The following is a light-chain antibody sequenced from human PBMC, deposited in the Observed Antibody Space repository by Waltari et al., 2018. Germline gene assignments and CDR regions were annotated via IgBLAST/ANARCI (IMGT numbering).Light chain of an antibody. CDR3: ETWDSNTRV. Sequence: QPVLTQSSSASAALGSSVKLTCTLSSGHRNYVIAWHQQQPGEAPRFLMTLEGSGRDNKGRGVPVRFSGSSFGADRYLTISNLQSEDEAEYYCETWDSNTRVFGGGTKLTVL. CDR2: LEGSGRD. V-gene: IGLV4-60*03. CDR1: SGHRNYV. J-gene: IGLJ3*02.